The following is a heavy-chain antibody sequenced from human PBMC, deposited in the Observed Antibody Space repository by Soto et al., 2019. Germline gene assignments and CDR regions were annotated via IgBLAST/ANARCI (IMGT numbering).Heavy chain of an antibody. J-gene: IGHJ4*02. CDR1: GFTFSDYY. D-gene: IGHD3-3*01. CDR2: ISSSSSYT. V-gene: IGHV3-11*06. Sequence: GGSLRLSCAASGFTFSDYYMSWIRQAPGKGLEWVSYISSSSSYTNYADSVKGRFTISRDNAKNSLYLQMNSLRDEDTAVYYCARDRPVTIRGQGAFDYWGQGTLVTVSS. CDR3: ARDRPVTIRGQGAFDY.